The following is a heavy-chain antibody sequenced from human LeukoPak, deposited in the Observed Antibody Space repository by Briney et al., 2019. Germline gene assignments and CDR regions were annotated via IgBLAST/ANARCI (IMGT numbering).Heavy chain of an antibody. CDR3: ARGGIPHYSDNTGYFFGQF. D-gene: IGHD3-22*01. V-gene: IGHV3-48*04. CDR1: GFSFNTHS. Sequence: PGGSLRLSCAASGFSFNTHSMTWVRLAPGKGLELLSFISISGSSRHYADSVKGRFTISRDNAENSVYLQMNSLRTEDTAVYYCARGGIPHYSDNTGYFFGQFWGQGTRVTVSS. CDR2: ISISGSSR. J-gene: IGHJ4*02.